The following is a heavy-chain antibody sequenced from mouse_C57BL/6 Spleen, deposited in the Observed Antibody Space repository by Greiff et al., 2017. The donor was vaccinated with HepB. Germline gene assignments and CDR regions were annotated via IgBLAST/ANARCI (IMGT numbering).Heavy chain of an antibody. CDR1: GYTFTSYW. Sequence: QVQLQQPGAELVKPGASVKLSCKASGYTFTSYWMQWVKQRPGQGLEWIGEIDPSDSYTNYNQKFKGKATLTVDTSSSTAYMQLSSLTSEDSAVYYCARSPHYYGSSYYFHYWGQGTTLTVSS. D-gene: IGHD1-1*01. CDR3: ARSPHYYGSSYYFHY. V-gene: IGHV1-50*01. CDR2: IDPSDSYT. J-gene: IGHJ2*01.